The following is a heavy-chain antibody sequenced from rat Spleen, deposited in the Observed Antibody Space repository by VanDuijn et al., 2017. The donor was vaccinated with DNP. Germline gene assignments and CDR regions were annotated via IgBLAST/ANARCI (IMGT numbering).Heavy chain of an antibody. D-gene: IGHD1-3*01. V-gene: IGHV5-7*01. J-gene: IGHJ1*01. Sequence: EVQLVESGGGLVQPGRSLKISCVASEFTFSRSDVAWVRQAPKKGLEWVATISYDGSSTYYRDSVKGRFTISRDNAKSTLYLQMDSLRSEDTATYFCVRHGRVTTVATYWYFDFWGPGTRVTVSS. CDR2: ISYDGSST. CDR1: EFTFSRSD. CDR3: VRHGRVTTVATYWYFDF.